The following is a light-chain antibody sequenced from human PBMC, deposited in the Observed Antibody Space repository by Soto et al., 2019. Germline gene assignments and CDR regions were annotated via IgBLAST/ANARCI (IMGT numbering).Light chain of an antibody. V-gene: IGLV2-14*01. CDR1: SSDVGGYNY. CDR2: EVS. CDR3: SSYTSSSTLWV. Sequence: QSVLTQPASVSGSPGQSITISCTGTSSDVGGYNYASWYQQHPGKAPKLMIYEVSNRPSGVSNRFSGSKSGNTASLTIPGLQAEDEADYYCSSYTSSSTLWVFGGGTKVTVL. J-gene: IGLJ3*02.